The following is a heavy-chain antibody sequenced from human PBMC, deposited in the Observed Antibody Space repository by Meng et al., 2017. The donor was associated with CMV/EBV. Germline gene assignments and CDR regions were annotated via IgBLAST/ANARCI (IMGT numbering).Heavy chain of an antibody. D-gene: IGHD1-1*01. J-gene: IGHJ4*02. Sequence: QVPPGPPGAGVKGPGAYVKVSCQTSGYRFSDHYMHWVRQAPGKGLEWMGWIYPNSGGTHYAQKFQDRVTMTRDTSISTVYMELSRLTSDDTAVYYCVRDHNWGPDYWGQGTLVTVSS. CDR2: IYPNSGGT. V-gene: IGHV1-2*02. CDR1: GYRFSDHY. CDR3: VRDHNWGPDY.